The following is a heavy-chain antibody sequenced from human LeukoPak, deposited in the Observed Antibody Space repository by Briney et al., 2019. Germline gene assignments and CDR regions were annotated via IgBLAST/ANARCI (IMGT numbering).Heavy chain of an antibody. CDR1: GFTFSSYG. CDR2: IWYDGSNK. Sequence: GGSLRLSCAASGFTFSSYGMHWVRQAPGKGLEWVAVIWYDGSNKYYADSVKGRFTISRDNAKNSLYLQMNSLRAEDTAIYYCTRVGYIDEGIDYWGQGTLVTVSS. CDR3: TRVGYIDEGIDY. J-gene: IGHJ4*02. V-gene: IGHV3-33*03. D-gene: IGHD5-24*01.